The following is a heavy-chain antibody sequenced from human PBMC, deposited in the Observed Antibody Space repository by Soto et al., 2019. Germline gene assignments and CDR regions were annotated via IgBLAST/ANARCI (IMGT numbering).Heavy chain of an antibody. CDR1: GFTFSSYS. V-gene: IGHV3-21*01. D-gene: IGHD2-2*01. CDR2: ISSSRNSI. J-gene: IGHJ4*02. Sequence: EVQLVESGGGLVKPGGSLRLSCVASGFTFSSYSMNWVRQAPGKGLEWVSFISSSRNSIYYADSVKGRLTISRDNAKNSLYLQMNSLRAEDTAVYFCARDFVYRGYCTSTSWSNFDYWGQGTLVTDSS. CDR3: ARDFVYRGYCTSTSWSNFDY.